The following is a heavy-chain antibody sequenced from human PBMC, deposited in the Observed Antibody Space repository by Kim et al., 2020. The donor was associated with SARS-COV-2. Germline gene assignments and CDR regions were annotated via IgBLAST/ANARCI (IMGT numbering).Heavy chain of an antibody. V-gene: IGHV4-59*01. CDR2: IYYSGST. J-gene: IGHJ5*02. D-gene: IGHD6-13*01. CDR1: GGSISSYY. CDR3: ARGSSHSPHWFDP. Sequence: SETLSLTCTVSGGSISSYYWSWIRQPPGKGLEWIGYIYYSGSTNYNPSLKSRVTISVDTSKNQFSLKLSSVTAADTAVYYCARGSSHSPHWFDPWGQGTLVTVSS.